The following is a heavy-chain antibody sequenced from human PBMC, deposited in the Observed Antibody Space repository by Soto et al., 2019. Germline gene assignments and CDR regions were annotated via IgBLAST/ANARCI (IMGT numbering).Heavy chain of an antibody. CDR1: GFTFSNYC. CDR2: ISYDGSNK. J-gene: IGHJ6*02. D-gene: IGHD2-15*01. Sequence: GESLSLSCVASGFTFSNYCMHWVRPAPGKGLEWVAVISYDGSNKYYADSVKGRFTISRDNSKNTLYLQMTSLRTEDTAVYYCAKLDEGGLQYAYYAMDVWGQGTTVTVSS. V-gene: IGHV3-30*18. CDR3: AKLDEGGLQYAYYAMDV.